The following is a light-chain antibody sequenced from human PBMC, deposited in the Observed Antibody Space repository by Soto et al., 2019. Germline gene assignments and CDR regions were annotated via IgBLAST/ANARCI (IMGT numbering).Light chain of an antibody. V-gene: IGKV1-8*01. Sequence: AIRMTQSPCSFSASTVGGVTITFRASQGISSYLAWYQQKPGRAPKLLIYAASTLQSGVPSRFSGSGSGTEFTLTITSLQPEDFATYYCQQLNSFPITFGQGTKVDIK. CDR2: AAS. CDR3: QQLNSFPIT. CDR1: QGISSY. J-gene: IGKJ1*01.